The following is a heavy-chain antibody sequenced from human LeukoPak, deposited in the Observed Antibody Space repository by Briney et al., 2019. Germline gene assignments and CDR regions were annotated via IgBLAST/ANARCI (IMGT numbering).Heavy chain of an antibody. CDR2: ISSSSSTI. Sequence: GGSLRLSCAASGFTFSSYSMNWVRQAPGKGLEWVSYISSSSSTIYYADSVKGRFTISRDNAKNSLYLQMNSLRDDDTAVYHCARDYGDYIWFDPWGQGALVTVSS. CDR3: ARDYGDYIWFDP. CDR1: GFTFSSYS. V-gene: IGHV3-48*02. J-gene: IGHJ5*02. D-gene: IGHD4-17*01.